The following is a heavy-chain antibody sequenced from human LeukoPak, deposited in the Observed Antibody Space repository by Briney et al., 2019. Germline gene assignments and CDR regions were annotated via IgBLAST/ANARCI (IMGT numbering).Heavy chain of an antibody. Sequence: PGGSLRLSCVGSGFTFSSYSMDWFRQAPGKGLEWVSYISGSSSTILYADSVKGRFTISRDNAKNSLYVQMNRLRAEDTAVYYCARVMKQSHHYHYIDVWGKGTTVAVSS. CDR1: GFTFSSYS. J-gene: IGHJ6*03. CDR3: ARVMKQSHHYHYIDV. V-gene: IGHV3-48*04. CDR2: ISGSSSTI. D-gene: IGHD3-16*01.